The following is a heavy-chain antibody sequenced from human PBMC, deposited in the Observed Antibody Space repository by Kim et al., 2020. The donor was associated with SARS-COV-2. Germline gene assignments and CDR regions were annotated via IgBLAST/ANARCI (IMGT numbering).Heavy chain of an antibody. CDR1: GLTFEDYG. J-gene: IGHJ4*02. V-gene: IGHV3-20*01. D-gene: IGHD1-26*01. CDR3: ARGQSELPNDSSVDV. CDR2: IKRSGGGE. Sequence: SGLTFEDYGMGWFSIATGKGQEWVYGIKRSGGGEGYAVSVRGRVTIAGDDAKNALYVKMNCVRAYDTALYHCARGQSELPNDSSVDVGGQGTLVPVS.